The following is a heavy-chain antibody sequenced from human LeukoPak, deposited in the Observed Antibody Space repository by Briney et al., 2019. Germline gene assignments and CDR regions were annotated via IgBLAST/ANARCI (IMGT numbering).Heavy chain of an antibody. CDR2: ISGSGGST. CDR3: AKWRDSSGWYYFDY. Sequence: GGSLRLSYAASGFTFSSYAMSWVRQAPGKGLEWVSAISGSGGSTYYADSVKGRFTISRDNSKNTLYLQMNSLRAEDTAVYYCAKWRDSSGWYYFDYWGQGTLVTVSS. J-gene: IGHJ4*02. V-gene: IGHV3-23*01. CDR1: GFTFSSYA. D-gene: IGHD6-19*01.